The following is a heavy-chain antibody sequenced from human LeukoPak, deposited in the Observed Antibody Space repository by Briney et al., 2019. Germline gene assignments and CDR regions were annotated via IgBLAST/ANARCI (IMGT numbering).Heavy chain of an antibody. Sequence: WGSLRLSCAASGFTFSSYAMNWVRQAPGKGLEWVSAISSSGGSTYYTDSVKGRFTISRDTYTNTLYLHMSSLRGEDTAVYYCAKAMAGSTYYFAYWGQGPLATVSS. D-gene: IGHD6-19*01. CDR1: GFTFSSYA. V-gene: IGHV3-23*01. CDR2: ISSSGGST. J-gene: IGHJ4*02. CDR3: AKAMAGSTYYFAY.